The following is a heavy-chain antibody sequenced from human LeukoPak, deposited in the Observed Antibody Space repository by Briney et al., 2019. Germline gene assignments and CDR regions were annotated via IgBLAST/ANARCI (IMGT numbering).Heavy chain of an antibody. V-gene: IGHV4-39*01. CDR1: GVSIISSNYY. D-gene: IGHD6-13*01. Sequence: SETLSLTCTVSGVSIISSNYYWGWFRQPPGKGLEWIASVFYTGTTRHNPSLKSRVTISVDTSKNEFSLSLSSVTAEDTAMYYCARRLGSSADGILKYYFDYWGQGTLVTVSS. CDR3: ARRLGSSADGILKYYFDY. J-gene: IGHJ4*02. CDR2: VFYTGTT.